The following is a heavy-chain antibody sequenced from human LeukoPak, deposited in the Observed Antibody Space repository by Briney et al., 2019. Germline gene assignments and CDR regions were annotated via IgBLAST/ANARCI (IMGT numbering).Heavy chain of an antibody. CDR3: ARIYSDSWPGNYFDY. Sequence: SETLSLTCGVHGGPFSGYHWSWIRQSPEKGLEWIGEINHSGNTNYNPSLKSRATISVDTSKNQFSLKLSSVTAADTAVYYCARIYSDSWPGNYFDYWGQGTLVTVSS. CDR2: INHSGNT. D-gene: IGHD6-13*01. CDR1: GGPFSGYH. V-gene: IGHV4-34*01. J-gene: IGHJ4*02.